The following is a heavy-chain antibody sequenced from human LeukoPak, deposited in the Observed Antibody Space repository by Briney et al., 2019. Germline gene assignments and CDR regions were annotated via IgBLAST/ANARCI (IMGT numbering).Heavy chain of an antibody. V-gene: IGHV3-74*01. CDR2: LPPDELGI. J-gene: IGHJ4*02. CDR1: GFTFTNYW. CDR3: AKLTTS. Sequence: PGGSLRLSCAASGFTFTNYWMHWVRQAPGMGLVWVSRLPPDELGIIYADSVKGRFTISRDNSNNTLYLQMNSLRAEDTAVYYCAKLTTSWGQGTLVTVSS. D-gene: IGHD4-11*01.